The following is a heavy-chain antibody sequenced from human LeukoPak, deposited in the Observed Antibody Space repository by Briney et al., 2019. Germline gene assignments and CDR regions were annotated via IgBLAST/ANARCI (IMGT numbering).Heavy chain of an antibody. CDR3: VREDTYGLDV. V-gene: IGHV3-13*01. CDR1: GFTFDDYA. CDR2: IGTGGDT. J-gene: IGHJ6*02. D-gene: IGHD5-18*01. Sequence: GGSLRLSCAASGFTFDDYAMHWVRQAPGKGLEWVSVIGTGGDTYYPGSVKGRFTISRENAKNTVYLQMNSLRDGDTAVYYCVREDTYGLDVWGQGTTVTVSS.